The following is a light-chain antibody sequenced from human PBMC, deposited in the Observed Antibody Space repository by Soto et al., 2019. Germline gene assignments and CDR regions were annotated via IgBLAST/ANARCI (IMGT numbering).Light chain of an antibody. V-gene: IGKV3-20*01. CDR3: QQYGGSPGT. Sequence: EFVLTQSPGTLSLSPGERATLSCRTSQSVSSNQLAWYQQKPGQAPRLVIYGASSRTTGIPDRFSGSESGTNFTLTISRLETEDFAVYYCQQYGGSPGTFGQGTKVDIK. CDR1: QSVSSNQ. CDR2: GAS. J-gene: IGKJ1*01.